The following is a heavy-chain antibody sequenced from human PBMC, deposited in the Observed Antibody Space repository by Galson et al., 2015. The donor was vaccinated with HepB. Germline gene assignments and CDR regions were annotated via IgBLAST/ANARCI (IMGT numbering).Heavy chain of an antibody. Sequence: SVKVSCKASGYTFTSYDINWVRQATGQGLEWMGWMNPNSGNTGYAQKLQGRVTMTRNTSISTAYMELSSLRSEDTAVYYCAREAIGGGSYYDFWSGYYRYYYYGMDVWGQGTTVTVSS. CDR2: MNPNSGNT. V-gene: IGHV1-8*01. D-gene: IGHD3-3*01. J-gene: IGHJ6*02. CDR1: GYTFTSYD. CDR3: AREAIGGGSYYDFWSGYYRYYYYGMDV.